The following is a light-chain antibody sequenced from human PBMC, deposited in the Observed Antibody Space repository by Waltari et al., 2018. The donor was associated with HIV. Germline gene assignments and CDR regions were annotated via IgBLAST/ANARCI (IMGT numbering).Light chain of an antibody. CDR1: RGGIVGHY. CDR2: EDN. Sequence: FMLTQPHSASESPGKTVSISCTRSRGGIVGHYVHWYQHPPGSIHTAVIYEDNRRPPGAPDRFYGYIDMSSNSASLPISGLQAADEADYYCQSFDSISHYVVFGGGTELTVL. J-gene: IGLJ3*02. V-gene: IGLV6-57*01. CDR3: QSFDSISHYVV.